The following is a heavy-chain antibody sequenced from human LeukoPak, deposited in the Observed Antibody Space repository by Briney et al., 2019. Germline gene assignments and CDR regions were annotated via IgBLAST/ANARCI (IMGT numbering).Heavy chain of an antibody. CDR3: VRDVYYGSGSPTVDY. Sequence: GGSLRLSCAASGFTFSSYWMSWVRQAPGKGLEWVANIKQDGSEKYYVDSVKGRFTISRDNAKNSLYLQMNSLRAEDTAVYYCVRDVYYGSGSPTVDYWGQGTLVTVSS. V-gene: IGHV3-7*01. D-gene: IGHD3-10*01. CDR1: GFTFSSYW. CDR2: IKQDGSEK. J-gene: IGHJ4*02.